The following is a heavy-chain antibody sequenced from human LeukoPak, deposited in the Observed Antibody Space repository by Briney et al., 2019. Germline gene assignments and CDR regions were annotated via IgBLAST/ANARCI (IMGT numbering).Heavy chain of an antibody. J-gene: IGHJ3*02. CDR3: AKAILWPNDAFDI. Sequence: GGSLRLSCAASGFTFSSYAMSWVRQAPGKGLEWVSAISGSGGSTYCADSVKGRFTISRDNSKNTLYLQMNSLRAEDTAVYYCAKAILWPNDAFDIWGQGTMVTVSS. CDR1: GFTFSSYA. CDR2: ISGSGGST. V-gene: IGHV3-23*01. D-gene: IGHD3-10*01.